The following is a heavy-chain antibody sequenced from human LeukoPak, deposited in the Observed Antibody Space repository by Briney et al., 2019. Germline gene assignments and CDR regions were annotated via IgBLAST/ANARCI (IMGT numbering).Heavy chain of an antibody. CDR3: ARGQYHLLYWYFDL. CDR2: IYSSGST. Sequence: SETLSLTCTVSGGSTSSYYWSWIRQPAGKGLEWIGRIYSSGSTNYNPSLKSRVTMSVDTSKNQFSLKLNSVTAADTAVYYCARGQYHLLYWYFDLWGRGTLVTVSS. J-gene: IGHJ2*01. V-gene: IGHV4-4*07. CDR1: GGSTSSYY. D-gene: IGHD2-2*01.